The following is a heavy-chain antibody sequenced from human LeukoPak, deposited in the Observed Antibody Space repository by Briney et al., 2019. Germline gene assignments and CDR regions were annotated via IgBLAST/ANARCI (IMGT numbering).Heavy chain of an antibody. V-gene: IGHV1-2*02. Sequence: ASVKVSCKASGYTFTGYYMHWVRQAPGQGLEWMGWINPNSGGTNYAQKFQGRVTMTRDTSISTAYMELSRLRSDDTAVYYCARVHYDYVWGSYLYYWGQGTLVTVSS. CDR3: ARVHYDYVWGSYLYY. D-gene: IGHD3-16*02. CDR2: INPNSGGT. CDR1: GYTFTGYY. J-gene: IGHJ4*02.